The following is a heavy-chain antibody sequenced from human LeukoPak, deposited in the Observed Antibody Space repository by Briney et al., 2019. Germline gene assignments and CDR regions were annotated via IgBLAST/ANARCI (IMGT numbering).Heavy chain of an antibody. D-gene: IGHD3-10*01. Sequence: ASETLSLTCAVSGFSISSSNWWSWVRQPPGKGLEWIGENYHSGSTNYNPSLKSRVTISVDKSKNQLSLKLSSVTAADTAVYYCARTLWFGELLGYYGMDVWGKGTTVTVSS. CDR3: ARTLWFGELLGYYGMDV. CDR2: NYHSGST. J-gene: IGHJ6*04. V-gene: IGHV4-4*02. CDR1: GFSISSSNW.